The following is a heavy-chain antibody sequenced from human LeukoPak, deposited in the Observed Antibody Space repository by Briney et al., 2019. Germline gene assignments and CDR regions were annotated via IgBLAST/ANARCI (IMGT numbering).Heavy chain of an antibody. D-gene: IGHD5-18*01. CDR3: ARGMDTAMVTGYYYYYYMDV. CDR2: ISAYNGNT. CDR1: GYTFTSYG. J-gene: IGHJ6*03. Sequence: ASVKVSCKASGYTFTSYGISWVRQAPGQGLEWMGWISAYNGNTNYAQKLQGRVTMTTDTSTSTAYMELRSLRSDDTAVYYCARGMDTAMVTGYYYYYYMDVWGKGTTVTISS. V-gene: IGHV1-18*01.